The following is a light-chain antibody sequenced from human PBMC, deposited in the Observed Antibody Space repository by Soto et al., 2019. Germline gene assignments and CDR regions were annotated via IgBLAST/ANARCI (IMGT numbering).Light chain of an antibody. CDR2: DGS. J-gene: IGLJ1*01. Sequence: LTQPASVSGSPGQSITISCTGTSSDVGNYNLVSWYQHHPGKAPKLMIYDGSKRPSGVSNRFSGSKSGNTASLTISGLQAEDECDYYCCSYATTSTYVFGTGTKVTVL. CDR1: SSDVGNYNL. CDR3: CSYATTSTYV. V-gene: IGLV2-23*01.